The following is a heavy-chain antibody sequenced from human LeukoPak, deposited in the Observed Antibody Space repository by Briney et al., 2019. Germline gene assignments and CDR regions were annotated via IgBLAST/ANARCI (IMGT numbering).Heavy chain of an antibody. CDR3: ARVYCSSTSCSPRFDY. D-gene: IGHD2-2*01. J-gene: IGHJ4*02. V-gene: IGHV3-33*08. CDR2: IWYDGSNK. Sequence: GRSLRLSCAASGFTFSSYGMHWVRQAPGKGLEWVAVIWYDGSNKYYADSVKGRFTISRDNSKNTLYLQMNSLRAEDTAVYYCARVYCSSTSCSPRFDYWGQGTLVTASS. CDR1: GFTFSSYG.